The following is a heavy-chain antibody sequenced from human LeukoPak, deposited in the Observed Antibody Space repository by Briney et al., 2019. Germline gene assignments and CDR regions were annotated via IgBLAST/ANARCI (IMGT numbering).Heavy chain of an antibody. Sequence: PGGSLRLSCAASGFTVSSNYMNWVRQTPGKGLEWVSVMYSGGSTNYADSVRGRFTISRDNSENTVYLQMNSLRADDTAVYYCARGRDYDSSGYRPSYYAMDVWGQGTTVTVSS. V-gene: IGHV3-53*01. D-gene: IGHD3-22*01. CDR2: MYSGGST. CDR3: ARGRDYDSSGYRPSYYAMDV. CDR1: GFTVSSNY. J-gene: IGHJ6*02.